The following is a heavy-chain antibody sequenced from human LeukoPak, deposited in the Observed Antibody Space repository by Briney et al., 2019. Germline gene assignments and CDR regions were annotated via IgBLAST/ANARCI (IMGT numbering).Heavy chain of an antibody. CDR2: IYSGGST. D-gene: IGHD1-26*01. J-gene: IGHJ6*02. CDR3: ASPDPLGGSYRVDDYYYYYGMDV. V-gene: IGHV3-53*01. CDR1: GFTVSSNY. Sequence: GGSLRLSCAASGFTVSSNYKSWVRQAPGKGLEWVSVIYSGGSTYYADSVKGRFTISRDNSKNTLYLQMNSLRAEDTAVYYCASPDPLGGSYRVDDYYYYYGMDVWGQGTTVTVSS.